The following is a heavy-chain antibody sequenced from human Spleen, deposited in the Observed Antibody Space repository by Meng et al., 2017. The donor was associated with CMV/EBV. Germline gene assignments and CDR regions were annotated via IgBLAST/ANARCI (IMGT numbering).Heavy chain of an antibody. Sequence: GGSLRLSCAASGFTFSSYAMHWVRQAPGKGLEWVAVISYDGSNKYYADSIKGRFTISRDNSINTLYLQMNSLRPDDTAVYYCAKIPDRVDFGDRFDSWGQGTLVTVSS. D-gene: IGHD4-17*01. CDR2: ISYDGSNK. V-gene: IGHV3-30*18. CDR1: GFTFSSYA. J-gene: IGHJ4*02. CDR3: AKIPDRVDFGDRFDS.